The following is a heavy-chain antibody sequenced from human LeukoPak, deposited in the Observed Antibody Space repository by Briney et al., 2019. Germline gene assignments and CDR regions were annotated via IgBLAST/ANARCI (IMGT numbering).Heavy chain of an antibody. Sequence: SSETLSLTCTVSGGSISSSSYYWGWIRQPPGKGLEWIGSIYYSGSTYYNPSLKSRVTISVDTSKKQFSLKLSSVTAADTAVYYCARHTPIGPNNYYYYGMDVWGPGTTVTVSS. J-gene: IGHJ6*02. V-gene: IGHV4-39*01. CDR2: IYYSGST. CDR1: GGSISSSSYY. D-gene: IGHD2/OR15-2a*01. CDR3: ARHTPIGPNNYYYYGMDV.